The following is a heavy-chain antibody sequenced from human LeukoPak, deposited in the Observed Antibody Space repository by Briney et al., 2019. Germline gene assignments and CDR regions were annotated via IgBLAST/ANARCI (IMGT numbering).Heavy chain of an antibody. Sequence: SETLSLTCTVSGGSISHYFWSWIRQSAGKGLEWIGRISNSGRSIYNPSLKSRLTMSIDTSKNQFSLKLTSVSAADTAVYYCARAPCAGSCHDDYWGQGTLVTVSS. V-gene: IGHV4-4*07. D-gene: IGHD2-8*02. CDR3: ARAPCAGSCHDDY. J-gene: IGHJ4*02. CDR1: GGSISHYF. CDR2: ISNSGRS.